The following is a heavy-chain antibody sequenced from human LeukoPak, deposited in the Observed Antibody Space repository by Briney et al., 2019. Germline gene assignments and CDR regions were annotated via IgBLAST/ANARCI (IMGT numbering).Heavy chain of an antibody. CDR3: ARDSKAVAGRDPNYYYNMDV. V-gene: IGHV4-4*07. Sequence: PSETLSLTCTVSGGSISSYYWSWIRQPAGKGLEWIGRIYTSGSTNYNPSLKSRVTMSVDTSKNQFSLKLSSVTAADTAVYYCARDSKAVAGRDPNYYYNMDVWGKGTTVTVSS. CDR1: GGSISSYY. J-gene: IGHJ6*03. CDR2: IYTSGST. D-gene: IGHD6-19*01.